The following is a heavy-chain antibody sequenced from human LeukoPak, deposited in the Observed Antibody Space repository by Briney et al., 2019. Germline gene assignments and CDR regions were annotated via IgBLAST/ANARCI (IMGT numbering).Heavy chain of an antibody. D-gene: IGHD4-23*01. CDR3: ARGSDVSTVVTPY. V-gene: IGHV1-8*03. Sequence: ASVKVSCKASGYTFTSYDINWVRQATGQGLEWMGWMNPNSGNTGYAQKFQGRVTITRNTSISTAYMELSSLRSEDTAVYYCARGSDVSTVVTPYWGQGTLVTVSS. CDR1: GYTFTSYD. J-gene: IGHJ4*02. CDR2: MNPNSGNT.